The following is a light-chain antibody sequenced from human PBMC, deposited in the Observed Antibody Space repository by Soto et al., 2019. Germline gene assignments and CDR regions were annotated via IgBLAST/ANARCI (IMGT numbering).Light chain of an antibody. J-gene: IGKJ1*01. Sequence: ETVLTQSPATLSVSPGETATLFCCARQSVNMNLAWYQEKPGQAPRLLIYAASTRATGIPARFSGRASGTEIPPTSSSLQSEVSANYYCQQCNNWRTFGQGTKVEIK. CDR1: QSVNMN. CDR3: QQCNNWRT. V-gene: IGKV3-15*01. CDR2: AAS.